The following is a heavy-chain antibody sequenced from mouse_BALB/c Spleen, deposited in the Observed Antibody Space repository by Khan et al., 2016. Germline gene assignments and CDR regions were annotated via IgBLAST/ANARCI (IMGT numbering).Heavy chain of an antibody. CDR2: IWAGGST. V-gene: IGHV2-9*02. CDR1: GYSLTRYG. Sequence: QVQLKQSGPGLVAPSQSLSITCTVYGYSLTRYGVHWVRQPPGKGLEWLGVIWAGGSTNYNSALMSRRSISKDNYKSQVFLKMNSLQTDDTAMCYCSRLEDRWGQGTTLTVSS. J-gene: IGHJ2*01. CDR3: SRLEDR.